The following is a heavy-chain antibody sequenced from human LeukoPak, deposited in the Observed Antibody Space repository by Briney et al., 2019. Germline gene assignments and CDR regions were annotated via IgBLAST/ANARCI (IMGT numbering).Heavy chain of an antibody. CDR3: ARAVAGRYFDY. CDR1: GFIVSRND. J-gene: IGHJ4*02. Sequence: PGGSLRLSCAVSGFIVSRNDMTWVRLAPGKGLEWVSLLYSDGKTFYADSVKGRFTISRDNSKNTLNLQMNSLRADDTAVYYCARAVAGRYFDYWGQGTLVTVSS. CDR2: LYSDGKT. D-gene: IGHD6-19*01. V-gene: IGHV3-53*01.